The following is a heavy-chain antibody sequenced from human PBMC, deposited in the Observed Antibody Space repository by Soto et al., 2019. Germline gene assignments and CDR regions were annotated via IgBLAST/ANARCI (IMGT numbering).Heavy chain of an antibody. CDR3: ARAGDYYDSSGYAWFDP. CDR2: IYYSGST. J-gene: IGHJ5*02. Sequence: QVQLQESGPGLVKPSETLSLTCTVSGGSISSYYWSWIRQPPGKGLEWIGYIYYSGSTNYNPSLKSRVTISVDTSKNQFSLKLSSVTAADTVVYDCARAGDYYDSSGYAWFDPWGQGTLVTVSS. V-gene: IGHV4-59*01. CDR1: GGSISSYY. D-gene: IGHD3-22*01.